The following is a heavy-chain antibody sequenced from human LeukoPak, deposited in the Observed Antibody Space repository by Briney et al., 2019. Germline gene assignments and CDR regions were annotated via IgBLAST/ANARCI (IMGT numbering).Heavy chain of an antibody. J-gene: IGHJ4*02. CDR1: GGSITNNNYH. D-gene: IGHD3-10*01. Sequence: SETLSLTCTVSGGSITNNNYHWGWIRQPPEKGLEWIGTLFYGGSISYNPSLKSRVTISVDTSKNHLSLKLNSVTAADTAVYFCAGLFVGEYYGSGYYFDDWGQGTLVTVTS. CDR2: LFYGGSI. V-gene: IGHV4-39*02. CDR3: AGLFVGEYYGSGYYFDD.